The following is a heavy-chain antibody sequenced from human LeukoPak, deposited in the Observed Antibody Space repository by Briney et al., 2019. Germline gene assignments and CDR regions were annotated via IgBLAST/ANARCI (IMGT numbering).Heavy chain of an antibody. CDR2: ISYDGSRK. J-gene: IGHJ4*02. CDR1: GFTFSSYA. CDR3: ARAILVVITEIDY. D-gene: IGHD3-22*01. V-gene: IGHV3-30-3*01. Sequence: GRSVRLSCAASGFTFSSYAMHWVRQAPGKGLEWVAVISYDGSRKYYADSVKGRFTISRDNSKNTLYLQMNSLRAEDTAVYYCARAILVVITEIDYWGQGTLVTVSS.